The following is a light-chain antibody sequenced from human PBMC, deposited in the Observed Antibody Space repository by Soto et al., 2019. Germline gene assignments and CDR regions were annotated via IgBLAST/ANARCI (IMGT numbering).Light chain of an antibody. CDR3: QQYNNWWT. J-gene: IGKJ1*01. V-gene: IGKV3-15*01. CDR1: QSVSSS. CDR2: GAS. Sequence: ILMTQSPATLSVSPGERATLSCRASQSVSSSLAWYQQKPGQAPRLLIYGASTRATGIPARFSGSGSGTEFTLTINSLQSEDFAVYYCQQYNNWWTFGQGTKVDIK.